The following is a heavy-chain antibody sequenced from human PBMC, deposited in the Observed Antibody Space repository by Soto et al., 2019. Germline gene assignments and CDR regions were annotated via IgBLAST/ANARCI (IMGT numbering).Heavy chain of an antibody. J-gene: IGHJ6*02. D-gene: IGHD4-17*01. V-gene: IGHV1-69*13. CDR3: ARELSSPVDDYGDYRLYYYYGMDV. Sequence: ASVKVSCKASGGTFSSYAISWVRQAPGQGLEWMGGIIPIFGTANYAQKFQGRVTITADESTSTAYMELSSLRPEDTAVYYCARELSSPVDDYGDYRLYYYYGMDVWGQGTTVTVS. CDR2: IIPIFGTA. CDR1: GGTFSSYA.